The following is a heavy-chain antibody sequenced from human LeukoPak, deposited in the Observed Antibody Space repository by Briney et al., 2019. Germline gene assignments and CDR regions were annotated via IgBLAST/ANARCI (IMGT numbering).Heavy chain of an antibody. D-gene: IGHD4-17*01. CDR3: AKKTSEYGDASSPDY. V-gene: IGHV3-21*04. CDR2: ISSSSSYI. Sequence: TGGSLRLSCAASGFSFTNYWMHWVRQAPGKGLVWVSSISSSSSYIYCADSVKGRFTISRDNAKNSLYLQMNSLRAEDTAVYYCAKKTSEYGDASSPDYWGQGTLVTVSS. J-gene: IGHJ4*02. CDR1: GFSFTNYW.